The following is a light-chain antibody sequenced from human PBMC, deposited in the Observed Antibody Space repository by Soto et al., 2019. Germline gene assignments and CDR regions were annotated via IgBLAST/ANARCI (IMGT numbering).Light chain of an antibody. CDR3: QQYNSYLHT. CDR1: QSISSW. J-gene: IGKJ2*01. CDR2: DAS. V-gene: IGKV1-5*01. Sequence: DIQMTQSPSTLSASVGDRVTITCRASQSISSWLAWYQQKPEKAPKLLIYDASSLESGVPSRFSGSGSGTEFTLTISSLQPDDFATYYCQQYNSYLHTFGQGTKLEIK.